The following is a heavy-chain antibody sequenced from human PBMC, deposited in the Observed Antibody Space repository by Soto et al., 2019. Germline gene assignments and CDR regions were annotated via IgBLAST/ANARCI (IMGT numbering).Heavy chain of an antibody. V-gene: IGHV3-30*18. Sequence: QVQLVESGGGVVQPGRSLRLSCAASGFTFSSYGMHWVRQAPGKGLEWVAVISYDGSNKYYADSVKGRFTISRDNSKNTLYLQMNSLRAEDTAVYYCAKAKGKLVPPFSWGQGTLVTVSS. D-gene: IGHD6-6*01. CDR3: AKAKGKLVPPFS. CDR2: ISYDGSNK. CDR1: GFTFSSYG. J-gene: IGHJ5*02.